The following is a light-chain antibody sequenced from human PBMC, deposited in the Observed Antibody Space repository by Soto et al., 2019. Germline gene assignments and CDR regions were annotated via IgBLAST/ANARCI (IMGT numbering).Light chain of an antibody. V-gene: IGKV3-15*01. J-gene: IGKJ1*01. CDR3: QQYNNWPPWT. Sequence: EIVMTQSPATLSVSPGERATLSCRASQSVSSNLAWYQQKPGQAPTLLIYGASTRDTGIPARFSGSGSGREFTLSISSLQSEDFAVYYCQQYNNWPPWTFGQGTKVEIK. CDR2: GAS. CDR1: QSVSSN.